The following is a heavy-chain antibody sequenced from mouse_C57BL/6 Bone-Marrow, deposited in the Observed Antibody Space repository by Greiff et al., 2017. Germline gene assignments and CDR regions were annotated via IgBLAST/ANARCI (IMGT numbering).Heavy chain of an antibody. D-gene: IGHD1-1*01. CDR1: GYSITSGYY. J-gene: IGHJ3*01. Sequence: EVKLEESGPGLVKPSQSLSLTCSVTGYSITSGYYWNWIRQFPGNKLEWMGYISYDGSNNYNPSLKNRISITRDTSKNQFFLKLNSVTTEDTATYYCAREDNYYGSSLFAYWGQGTLVTVSA. V-gene: IGHV3-6*01. CDR3: AREDNYYGSSLFAY. CDR2: ISYDGSN.